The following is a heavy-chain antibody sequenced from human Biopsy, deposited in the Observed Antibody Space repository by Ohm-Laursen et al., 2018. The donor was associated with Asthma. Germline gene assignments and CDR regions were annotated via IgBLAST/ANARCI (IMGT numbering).Heavy chain of an antibody. J-gene: IGHJ5*02. CDR2: IYWDDYN. V-gene: IGHV2-5*02. CDR3: ALSQDSGFDDHSPSWFDP. CDR1: GFSLRTPGVG. D-gene: IGHD3-9*01. Sequence: TQTLTLPRSFSGFSLRTPGVGVGWIRQSPGKALEWLALIYWDDYNLFRPSLKRRLTITKDPSKNQVVLTMTKMDPVDSGTYYCALSQDSGFDDHSPSWFDPWGQGTLVTVSS.